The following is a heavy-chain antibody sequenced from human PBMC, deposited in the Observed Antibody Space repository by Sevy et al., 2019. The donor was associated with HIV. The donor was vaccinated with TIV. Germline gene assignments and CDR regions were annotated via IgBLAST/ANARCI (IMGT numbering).Heavy chain of an antibody. CDR2: IYPEDSET. V-gene: IGHV5-51*01. CDR3: ATSRSGYFDSSGYYIY. J-gene: IGHJ4*02. Sequence: GESLKISCQGSGYSFTSHWIGWVRHMPGKGLEWMGNIYPEDSETRYSPSFQGQVTFSADKSISTAYLQWSSLKASDTAMYYCATSRSGYFDSSGYYIYWGQGTLVTVSS. CDR1: GYSFTSHW. D-gene: IGHD3-22*01.